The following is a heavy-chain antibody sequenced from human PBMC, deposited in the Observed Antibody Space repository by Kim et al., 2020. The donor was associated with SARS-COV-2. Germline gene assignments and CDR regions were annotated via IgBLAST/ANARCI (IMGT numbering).Heavy chain of an antibody. D-gene: IGHD6-13*01. J-gene: IGHJ4*02. CDR1: GGSISSSSYY. V-gene: IGHV4-39*07. CDR3: ARDAIAAAESFDY. Sequence: SETLSLTCTVSGGSISSSSYYWGWIRQPPGKGLEWIGSIYYSGSTYYNPSLKSRVTISVDTSKNQFSLKLSAVTAADTTVYYCARDAIAAAESFDYWGQRTRVTATS. CDR2: IYYSGST.